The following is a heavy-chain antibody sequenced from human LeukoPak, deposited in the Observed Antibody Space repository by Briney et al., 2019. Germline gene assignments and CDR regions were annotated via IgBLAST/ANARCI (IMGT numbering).Heavy chain of an antibody. CDR3: ATWAGAQ. CDR2: IYRDGTA. CDR1: GFSASSNY. V-gene: IGHV3-53*01. Sequence: GGSLRLSCAASGFSASSNYMSWVRQAPGKGLEWVSLIYRDGTAYYADSVKGRFTISRDNSKNTVYLQMNSLRAEDTAMYYCATWAGAQGGQGTLVTVSS. D-gene: IGHD3-10*01. J-gene: IGHJ4*02.